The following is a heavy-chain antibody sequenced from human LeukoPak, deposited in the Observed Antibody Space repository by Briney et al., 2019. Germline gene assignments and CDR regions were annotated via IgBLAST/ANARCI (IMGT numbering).Heavy chain of an antibody. D-gene: IGHD2/OR15-2a*01. CDR1: GFTVSSNY. V-gene: IGHV3-53*01. CDR3: ARGFLQAHHFDY. Sequence: GGSLRLSCAASGFTVSSNYMTWVRQAPGKGLEWVSVIYKNAITYYADTVKGRFTISRDNAKNSLYLQMNSLRAEDTAVYYCARGFLQAHHFDYWGQGTLVTVSS. J-gene: IGHJ4*02. CDR2: IYKNAIT.